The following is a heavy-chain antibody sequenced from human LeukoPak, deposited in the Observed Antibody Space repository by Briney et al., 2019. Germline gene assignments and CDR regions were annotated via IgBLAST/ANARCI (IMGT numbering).Heavy chain of an antibody. D-gene: IGHD3-3*01. CDR2: TYYSGTT. J-gene: IGHJ4*02. CDR1: GGSISSGDYF. CDR3: TRAYWIGFHFDS. Sequence: SETLSLTCSVSGGSISSGDYFWTWIRQPPGKGLDYIGYTYYSGTTYYNPSLKSRITMSVDMSANQFSLRLTSVSAADTAVYYCTRAYWIGFHFDSWGQGILVSVSS. V-gene: IGHV4-30-4*01.